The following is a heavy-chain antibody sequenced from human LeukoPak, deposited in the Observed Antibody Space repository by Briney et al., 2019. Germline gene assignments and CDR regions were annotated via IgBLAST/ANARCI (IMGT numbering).Heavy chain of an antibody. CDR3: AREYSSRSYYYSMDV. J-gene: IGHJ6*02. CDR1: GFTFSSYS. CDR2: ISSSSSYI. D-gene: IGHD6-13*01. V-gene: IGHV3-21*01. Sequence: GGSLRLSCAASGFTFSSYSMNWVRQAPGKGLEWVSSISSSSSYIYYADSVKGRFTISRDNAKNSLYLQMNSLRAEDTAVYYCAREYSSRSYYYSMDVWGQGTTVTVSS.